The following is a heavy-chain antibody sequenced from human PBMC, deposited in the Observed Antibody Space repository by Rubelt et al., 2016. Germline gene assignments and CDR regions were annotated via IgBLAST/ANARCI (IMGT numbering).Heavy chain of an antibody. CDR2: ISSSSSYI. V-gene: IGHV3-21*01. CDR1: S. Sequence: SMNWVRQAPGKGLEWVSSISSSSSYIYYADSVKGRFTISRDNAKNSLYLQMNSLRAEDTAVYYCARVKAYCSGGSCLYYFDYWGQGTLVTVSS. J-gene: IGHJ4*02. CDR3: ARVKAYCSGGSCLYYFDY. D-gene: IGHD2-15*01.